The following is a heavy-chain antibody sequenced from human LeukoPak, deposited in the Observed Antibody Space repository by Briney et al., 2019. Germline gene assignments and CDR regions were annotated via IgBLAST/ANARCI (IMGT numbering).Heavy chain of an antibody. D-gene: IGHD3-10*01. Sequence: ASVKVSCKASGYTFTGYYMHWVRQAPGQGLEWMGWINPNSGGTNYAQKFQGWVTMTRDTSISTAYMELSRLRSDDTAVYYCARDAFGLYGSGTFDYWGQGTLVTVSS. V-gene: IGHV1-2*04. CDR1: GYTFTGYY. CDR3: ARDAFGLYGSGTFDY. CDR2: INPNSGGT. J-gene: IGHJ4*02.